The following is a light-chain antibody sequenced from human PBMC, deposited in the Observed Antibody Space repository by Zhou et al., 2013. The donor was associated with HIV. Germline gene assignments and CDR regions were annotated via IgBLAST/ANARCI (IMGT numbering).Light chain of an antibody. Sequence: EIVLTQSPGTLSLSPGERATLSCRASQSISSGYLAWYLQKVGQAPRLLIYGASSRATGIPDRFRGRGSGTDFTLTISRLEPEDFAVYYCQQYGSSPTFGGGTKVE. CDR3: QQYGSSPT. CDR2: GAS. V-gene: IGKV3-20*01. CDR1: QSISSGY. J-gene: IGKJ4*01.